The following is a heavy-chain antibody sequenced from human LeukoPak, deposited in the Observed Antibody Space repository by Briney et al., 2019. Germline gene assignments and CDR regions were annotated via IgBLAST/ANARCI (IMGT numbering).Heavy chain of an antibody. Sequence: GGSLRLSCAASGFNVSTNYMTWVRQAPGKGPERVSIIYSGGRTYYAESVKGRFTISRDNSKNTLSLQMNSLRAEDTAMYYCARASRGYYDSSGYYYVGGDYWGQGTLVTVSS. J-gene: IGHJ4*02. D-gene: IGHD3-22*01. CDR1: GFNVSTNY. CDR2: IYSGGRT. CDR3: ARASRGYYDSSGYYYVGGDY. V-gene: IGHV3-66*02.